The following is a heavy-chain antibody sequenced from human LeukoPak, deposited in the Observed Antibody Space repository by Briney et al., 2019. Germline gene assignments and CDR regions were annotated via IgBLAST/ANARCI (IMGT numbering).Heavy chain of an antibody. CDR1: GFTFSSYW. V-gene: IGHV3-7*01. J-gene: IGHJ6*02. D-gene: IGHD1-26*01. CDR2: IKQDGSEK. Sequence: GGSLRLSCAASGFTFSSYWMSWVRQAPGKGLEGVANIKQDGSEKYYVDSVKGRFTISRDNAKNSLYLQMNSLRAEDTAVYYCARVLVGATLYYYYGMEVWGQGTTVTVSS. CDR3: ARVLVGATLYYYYGMEV.